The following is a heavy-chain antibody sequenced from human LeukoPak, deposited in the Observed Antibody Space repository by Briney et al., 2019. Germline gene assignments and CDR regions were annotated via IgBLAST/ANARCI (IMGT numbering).Heavy chain of an antibody. D-gene: IGHD3-22*01. J-gene: IGHJ5*02. CDR2: IWYDGSNK. V-gene: IGHV3-33*01. Sequence: PGGSLRLSCAASGLTFSSYGMHWVRQAPGKGLEWVAVIWYDGSNKYYADSVKGRFTISRDISKNTLYLQMNSLRAEDTAVYYCARDIQYYYDSSGYLNWFDPWGQGTLVTVSS. CDR3: ARDIQYYYDSSGYLNWFDP. CDR1: GLTFSSYG.